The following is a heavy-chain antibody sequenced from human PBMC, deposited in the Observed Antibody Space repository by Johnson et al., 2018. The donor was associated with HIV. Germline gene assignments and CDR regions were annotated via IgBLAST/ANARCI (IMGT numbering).Heavy chain of an antibody. CDR1: GFTFSSYT. V-gene: IGHV3-30*04. CDR2: ISHDGRNE. J-gene: IGHJ3*02. D-gene: IGHD2-21*02. CDR3: AKDRVVTNDAFDI. Sequence: QVQLVESGGGVVQPGRSLSLSCAASGFTFSSYTMHWVRQSPGKGLEWVAFISHDGRNESYADSVKGRFTISRDNSSNNLYLQMRSLRVEDTAVYYCAKDRVVTNDAFDIWGQGTMVTVSS.